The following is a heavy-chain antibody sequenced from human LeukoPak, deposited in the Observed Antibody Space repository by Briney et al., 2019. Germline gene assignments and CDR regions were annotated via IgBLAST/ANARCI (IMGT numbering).Heavy chain of an antibody. V-gene: IGHV1-2*02. Sequence: ASVKVSCKASGYTFTGYYMHWVRQAPGQGLEWMGWINPNSGGTDYAQRFQGRVTMTRDTSTSTLYMELNRLRSDDTAVYFCARVYSIGFYDYWGQGTLVTVSS. CDR2: INPNSGGT. CDR1: GYTFTGYY. CDR3: ARVYSIGFYDY. D-gene: IGHD2/OR15-2a*01. J-gene: IGHJ4*02.